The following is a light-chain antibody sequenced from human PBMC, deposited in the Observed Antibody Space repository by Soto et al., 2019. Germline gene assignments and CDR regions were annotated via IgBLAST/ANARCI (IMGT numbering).Light chain of an antibody. J-gene: IGKJ1*01. V-gene: IGKV3D-20*01. Sequence: EIGLTQSASTLSLSAGERATLSWGASQSVSSYLAWYQQKNGQAPRLLIYDASNRATGIPARFSGSGYGTDFNLTISRLETEDFAVYYCQQYGTSPWTFGQGTKVDIK. CDR3: QQYGTSPWT. CDR2: DAS. CDR1: QSVSSY.